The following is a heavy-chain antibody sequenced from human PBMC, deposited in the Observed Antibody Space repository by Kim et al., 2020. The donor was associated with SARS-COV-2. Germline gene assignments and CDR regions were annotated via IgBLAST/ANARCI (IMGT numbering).Heavy chain of an antibody. Sequence: GGSLRLSCAASGFTFSSYAMSWVRQAPGKGLEWVSAISGSGGSTYYADSVKGRFTISRDNSKNTLYLQMNSLRAEDTAVYYCAKDLKAAVAGTPTVDYWGQGTLVTVSS. CDR3: AKDLKAAVAGTPTVDY. D-gene: IGHD6-19*01. V-gene: IGHV3-23*01. J-gene: IGHJ4*02. CDR2: ISGSGGST. CDR1: GFTFSSYA.